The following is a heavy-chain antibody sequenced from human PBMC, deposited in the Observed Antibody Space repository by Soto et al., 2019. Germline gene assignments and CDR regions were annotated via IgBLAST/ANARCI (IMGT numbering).Heavy chain of an antibody. CDR3: ARDQPLWFGELSDYYYGTDV. D-gene: IGHD3-10*01. CDR2: IIPILGIA. Sequence: GASVKVSCKSSGCTFSSYTISWVRQAPGQGLEWMGRIIPILGIANYAQKFQGRVTITADKSTSTAYMELSSLRSEDTAVYYCARDQPLWFGELSDYYYGTDVWGQGTTVTVSS. CDR1: GCTFSSYT. J-gene: IGHJ6*02. V-gene: IGHV1-69*04.